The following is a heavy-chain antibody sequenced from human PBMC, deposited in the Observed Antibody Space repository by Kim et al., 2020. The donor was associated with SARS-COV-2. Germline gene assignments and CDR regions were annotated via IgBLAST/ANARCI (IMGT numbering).Heavy chain of an antibody. CDR3: GRDSEEFCLRTVCPGIDH. Sequence: GGSLRLSCEASGFTFSSYWMSWVRQVPGKGLEWVANIKEDGIEKAYADAVKGRFTISRDNAKNSLYLQIDSLRDDDTAVYYCGRDSEEFCLRTVCPGIDHWGQGTLVTVSS. V-gene: IGHV3-7*01. CDR2: IKEDGIEK. CDR1: GFTFSSYW. D-gene: IGHD1-1*01. J-gene: IGHJ4*02.